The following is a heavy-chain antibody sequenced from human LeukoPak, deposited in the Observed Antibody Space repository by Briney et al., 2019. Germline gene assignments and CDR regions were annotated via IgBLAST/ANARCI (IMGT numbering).Heavy chain of an antibody. V-gene: IGHV1-69*01. J-gene: IGHJ6*03. CDR3: ARGIYYYYYMDV. CDR2: IIPTFGTA. Sequence: ASVKVSCKASGGTFSSYAISWVRQAPGQGLEWMGGIIPTFGTANYAQKFQGRVTITADESTSTAYMELSSLRSEDTAVYYCARGIYYYYYMDVWGKGTTVTISS. CDR1: GGTFSSYA.